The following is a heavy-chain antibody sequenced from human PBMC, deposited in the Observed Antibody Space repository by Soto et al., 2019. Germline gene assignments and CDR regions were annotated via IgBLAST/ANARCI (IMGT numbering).Heavy chain of an antibody. D-gene: IGHD6-13*01. CDR3: ARDLGAAPLAY. Sequence: QVQLQESGPGLVKPSETLSLTCTVSGGSISNYYWSWIRQPPSKGLEWIGYTYYSGSTNYNPSLKSRVTISVDTSKNPFSLKLSSVTAADTAVYYCARDLGAAPLAYWGQGTLVTVSS. CDR1: GGSISNYY. CDR2: TYYSGST. J-gene: IGHJ4*02. V-gene: IGHV4-59*01.